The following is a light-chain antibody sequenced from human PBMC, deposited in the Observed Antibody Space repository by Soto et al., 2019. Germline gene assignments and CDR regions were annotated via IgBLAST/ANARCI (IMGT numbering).Light chain of an antibody. CDR3: YSAAANKPWV. CDR1: VLAKKY. J-gene: IGLJ3*02. Sequence: SYELTQPSSVSVSPGQTARITCSGDVLAKKYARWFQQKPGQAPVLVIYKDSERPSGIPARFSGSSSGTTVTLTISGAQVEDEADYYCYSAAANKPWVLGGGTKLTVL. CDR2: KDS. V-gene: IGLV3-27*01.